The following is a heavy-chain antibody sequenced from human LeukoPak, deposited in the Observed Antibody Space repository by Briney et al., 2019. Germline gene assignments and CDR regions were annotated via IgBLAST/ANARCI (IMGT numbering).Heavy chain of an antibody. CDR1: GYTFTGYY. CDR3: ARAGYCSSTSCRRGNWFDP. V-gene: IGHV1-2*02. J-gene: IGHJ5*02. Sequence: ASVKVSCKASGYTFTGYYMHWVRQAPGQGLEWMGWINPNSGGTNYAQKFQGRVTMTRDTSISTAYMELSRLRSDDTAVYYCARAGYCSSTSCRRGNWFDPWGQGTLVTASS. CDR2: INPNSGGT. D-gene: IGHD2-2*01.